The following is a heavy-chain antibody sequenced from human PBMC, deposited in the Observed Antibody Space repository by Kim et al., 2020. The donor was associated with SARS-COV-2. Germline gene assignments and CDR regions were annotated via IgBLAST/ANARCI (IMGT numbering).Heavy chain of an antibody. Sequence: ASVKVSCKASGYTFTSYGISWVRQAPGQGLEWMGWISAYNGNTNYAQKLQGRVTMTTDTSTSTAYMELRSLRSDDTAVYYCARECGGDCYPYYYYGMDVWGQGTTVTVSS. CDR2: ISAYNGNT. CDR1: GYTFTSYG. V-gene: IGHV1-18*01. J-gene: IGHJ6*02. CDR3: ARECGGDCYPYYYYGMDV. D-gene: IGHD2-21*02.